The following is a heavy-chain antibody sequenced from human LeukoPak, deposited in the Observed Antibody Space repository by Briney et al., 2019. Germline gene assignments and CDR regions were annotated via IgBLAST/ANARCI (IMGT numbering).Heavy chain of an antibody. Sequence: ASVKVSCKASGYTFTSYGISWVRQAPGQGLEWMGWISAYNGNANYAQKLQGRVTMTTDTSTSTAYMELRSLRSDDTAVYYCARDRERVVATMGYYWGQGTLVTVSS. CDR1: GYTFTSYG. D-gene: IGHD5-12*01. CDR2: ISAYNGNA. CDR3: ARDRERVVATMGYY. V-gene: IGHV1-18*01. J-gene: IGHJ4*02.